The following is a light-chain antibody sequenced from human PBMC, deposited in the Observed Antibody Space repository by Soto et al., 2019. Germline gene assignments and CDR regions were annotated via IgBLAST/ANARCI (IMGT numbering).Light chain of an antibody. CDR3: QQSYSTPAT. Sequence: DIPMTQSPSSLSASVGDRVTITCRASQSISSYLNWYQQKPWKAPKLLIYAASSLQSGVPSRFSGSGSGTDFTLTISSLQPEDFATYYCQQSYSTPATFGGGTKVEIK. J-gene: IGKJ4*01. CDR1: QSISSY. V-gene: IGKV1-39*01. CDR2: AAS.